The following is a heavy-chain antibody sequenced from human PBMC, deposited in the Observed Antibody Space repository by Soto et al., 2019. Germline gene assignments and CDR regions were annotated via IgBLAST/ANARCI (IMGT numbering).Heavy chain of an antibody. J-gene: IGHJ6*02. Sequence: SETLSLTCTVSGGSISSYYWSWIRQPPGKGLEWIGYIYYSGSTNYNPSLKSRVTISVDTSKNQFSLKLSSVTAADTAVYYCARGGLDFWSGYPSYGMYVWGQGTTVTVSS. D-gene: IGHD3-3*01. V-gene: IGHV4-59*08. CDR1: GGSISSYY. CDR2: IYYSGST. CDR3: ARGGLDFWSGYPSYGMYV.